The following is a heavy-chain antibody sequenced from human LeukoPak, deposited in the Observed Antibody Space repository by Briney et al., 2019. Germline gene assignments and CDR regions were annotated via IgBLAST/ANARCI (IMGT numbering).Heavy chain of an antibody. CDR1: GFTVSSNY. CDR2: IYSGGST. CDR3: AKLLDHSRGFYYNAMDV. D-gene: IGHD4-23*01. V-gene: IGHV3-53*01. J-gene: IGHJ6*02. Sequence: GGSLRLSCAASGFTVSSNYISWVRQAPGKGLEWVSVIYSGGSTYYADSVQGRFTISGDNSKNTLSLQMNTLRAEDTAVYYCAKLLDHSRGFYYNAMDVWGRGTTVTVSS.